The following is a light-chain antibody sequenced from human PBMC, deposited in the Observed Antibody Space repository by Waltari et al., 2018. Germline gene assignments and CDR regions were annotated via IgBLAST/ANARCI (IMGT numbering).Light chain of an antibody. J-gene: IGKJ1*01. CDR3: MQSTHWPPWT. V-gene: IGKV2-30*02. CDR2: KVS. CDR1: QSLVHSDGDTY. Sequence: DVVMTQSPRSLPVTLGQPASISCRSSQSLVHSDGDTYLHWFQQRPGQSPRRLINKVSGRDPGVPGRISGRGAGTDFTLEISTVEAEDVGVYYCMQSTHWPPWTFGQGTKVEIK.